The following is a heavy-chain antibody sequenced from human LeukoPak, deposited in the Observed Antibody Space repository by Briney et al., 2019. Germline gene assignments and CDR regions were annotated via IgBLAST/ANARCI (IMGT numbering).Heavy chain of an antibody. J-gene: IGHJ4*02. CDR1: GFTFSTYA. Sequence: GGSLRLSCAASGFTFSTYAMSWVRQAPGKGLEWVSGISPSGGDTPYADSVKGRFTISRDNSKSTLYLQMNSLRAEDTAVYYCAKKNSGLNPFDHWGQGTLVTVSS. CDR3: AKKNSGLNPFDH. CDR2: ISPSGGDT. V-gene: IGHV3-23*01. D-gene: IGHD4-23*01.